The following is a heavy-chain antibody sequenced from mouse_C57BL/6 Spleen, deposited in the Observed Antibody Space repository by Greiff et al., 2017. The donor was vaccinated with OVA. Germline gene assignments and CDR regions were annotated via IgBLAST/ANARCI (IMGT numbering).Heavy chain of an antibody. Sequence: QVQLQQSGADLARPGASVKMSCPASGYTFTSYTMHWVHQRPGQGLEWIGYINPSSGYTKYTQKFKDKATLTADKSSSTAYMQLSSLTAEDSAVYYCARRDSYWGQGTLVTVSA. CDR2: INPSSGYT. V-gene: IGHV1-4*01. J-gene: IGHJ3*01. CDR1: GYTFTSYT. CDR3: ARRDSY.